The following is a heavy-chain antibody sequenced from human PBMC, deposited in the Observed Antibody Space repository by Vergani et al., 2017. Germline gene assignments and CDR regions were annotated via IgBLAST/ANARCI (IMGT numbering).Heavy chain of an antibody. Sequence: EVQLVESGGGLVKPGGSLRLSCAASGFTFSIYSMNWVRQAPGKGLEWVSSISSSSSYIYYADSVKGRFTLSRDNAKNSLYLQMNSLRAEDTAVYYCARVEGGSYRTPDDYWGQGTLVTVSS. CDR3: ARVEGGSYRTPDDY. CDR2: ISSSSSYI. V-gene: IGHV3-21*01. CDR1: GFTFSIYS. D-gene: IGHD1-26*01. J-gene: IGHJ4*02.